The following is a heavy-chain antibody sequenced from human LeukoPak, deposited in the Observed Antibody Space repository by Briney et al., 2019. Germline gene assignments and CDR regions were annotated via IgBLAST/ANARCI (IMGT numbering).Heavy chain of an antibody. D-gene: IGHD3-22*01. CDR2: ISGSGGST. V-gene: IGHV3-23*01. J-gene: IGHJ3*02. CDR1: GFTFSSYA. Sequence: GGSLRLSCAASGFTFSSYAMSWVRQAPGKGLEWVSAISGSGGSTYYADSVKGRFTISRDNSKNTLYLQMNSLKTEDTAVYYCTRWWTGYDSSTDSNNDAFDIWGQGTMVTVSS. CDR3: TRWWTGYDSSTDSNNDAFDI.